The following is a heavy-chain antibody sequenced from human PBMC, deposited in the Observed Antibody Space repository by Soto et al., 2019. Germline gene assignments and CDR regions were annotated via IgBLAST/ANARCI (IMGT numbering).Heavy chain of an antibody. J-gene: IGHJ6*02. CDR1: GGSISGYY. CDR3: ACIFSGGYGYGFYYYGMDV. D-gene: IGHD5-18*01. CDR2: IYYSGSS. V-gene: IGHV4-59*12. Sequence: PSETLSLTCTVSGGSISGYYWSWIRQPPGKGLEWIAYIYYSGSSNSNPSLKSRVTISVDTSKNQFSLKLSSVTAADTAVYYCACIFSGGYGYGFYYYGMDVWGQGTTVTVSS.